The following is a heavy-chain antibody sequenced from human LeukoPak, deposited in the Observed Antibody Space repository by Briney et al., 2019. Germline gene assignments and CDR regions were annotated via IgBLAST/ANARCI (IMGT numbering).Heavy chain of an antibody. CDR2: ISGSGGST. J-gene: IGHJ3*02. D-gene: IGHD3-16*01. Sequence: GGSLRLSCAASGFTFSSYAMSWVRQAPGKGLEWVSLISGSGGSTYYADSAKGRFTISRDNSKNTLYLQMNSLRAEDTAVFYCAKDRDDYVWGSYLGAFDIWGQGTMVTVSS. CDR1: GFTFSSYA. CDR3: AKDRDDYVWGSYLGAFDI. V-gene: IGHV3-23*01.